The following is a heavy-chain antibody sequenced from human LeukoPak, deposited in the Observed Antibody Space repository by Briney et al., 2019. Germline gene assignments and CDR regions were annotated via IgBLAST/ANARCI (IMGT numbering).Heavy chain of an antibody. CDR2: IYWDDDK. CDR1: GLSLTTSGVG. V-gene: IGHV2-5*02. J-gene: IGHJ5*02. CDR3: AHVRRDTATGFAGILHP. D-gene: IGHD3-9*01. Sequence: SGPTLVNPTQTLTLTCTLSGLSLTTSGVGVGWIRQPPGKALEWLALIYWDDDKRYSPSLKSRLTVTKDISKNQVVLTMTNADPVDTGTYFCAHVRRDTATGFAGILHPWGQGTLVTVSS.